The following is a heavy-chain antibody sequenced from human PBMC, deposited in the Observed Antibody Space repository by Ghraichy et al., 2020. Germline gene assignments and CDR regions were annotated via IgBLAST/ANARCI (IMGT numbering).Heavy chain of an antibody. CDR1: GFTFSSSW. D-gene: IGHD6-6*01. J-gene: IGHJ6*03. V-gene: IGHV3-74*01. CDR3: ASPSLSSSYNYYYYIDV. Sequence: LSLTCAASGFTFSSSWMHWVRQAPGKGLLWVSRINSDGTTTSYADSVKGRFTAYRDNAKNILYLQMTSLRVEDTAVYYCASPSLSSSYNYYYYIDVW. CDR2: INSDGTTT.